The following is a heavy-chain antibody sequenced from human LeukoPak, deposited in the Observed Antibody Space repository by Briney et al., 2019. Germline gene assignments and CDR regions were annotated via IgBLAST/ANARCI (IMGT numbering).Heavy chain of an antibody. V-gene: IGHV3-23*01. Sequence: GGSLRLSCAGSGFTFSTYGMSWVRQAPGKGLEWVSGISGSGRTTYYADSVKGRFTISRDNSKNTLLLQMNSLRAEDTALYYCAKDVGLVTARFYSFGYWGQGTLVTVSS. D-gene: IGHD2-21*02. CDR2: ISGSGRTT. J-gene: IGHJ4*02. CDR1: GFTFSTYG. CDR3: AKDVGLVTARFYSFGY.